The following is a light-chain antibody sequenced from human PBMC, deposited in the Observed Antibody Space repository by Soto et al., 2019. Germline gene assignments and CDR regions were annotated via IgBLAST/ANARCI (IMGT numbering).Light chain of an antibody. CDR1: QTLRRTY. CDR2: GAS. CDR3: HQYDNEPQT. Sequence: EILLMQSPGTLSLSPGESGTLSCRASQTLRRTYIAWYQQKPGQAPRVLIYGASKRDTGIPDRFSGSGSGTDFSLTISRLEPEDFEVYYCHQYDNEPQTYGQGTKV. V-gene: IGKV3-20*01. J-gene: IGKJ2*01.